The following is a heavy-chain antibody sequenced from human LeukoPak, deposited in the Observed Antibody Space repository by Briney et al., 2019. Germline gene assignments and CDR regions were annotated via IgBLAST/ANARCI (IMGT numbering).Heavy chain of an antibody. CDR1: GYTFTSYY. J-gene: IGHJ4*02. CDR2: INPSGGST. Sequence: VASVKVSCKASGYTFTSYYMHWVRQAPGQGLEWMGIINPSGGSTSYAQKFQGRVTMTRDTSTSTVYMELSSLRSEDTAVYYCANNYYDSSGYNYFDYWGQGTLVTVSS. D-gene: IGHD3-22*01. CDR3: ANNYYDSSGYNYFDY. V-gene: IGHV1-46*01.